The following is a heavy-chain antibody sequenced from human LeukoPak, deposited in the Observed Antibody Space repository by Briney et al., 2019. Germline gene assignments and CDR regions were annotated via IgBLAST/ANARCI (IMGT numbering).Heavy chain of an antibody. CDR1: GGSISGSSYY. CDR3: AREWSRERRGSRGAFDI. D-gene: IGHD1-1*01. J-gene: IGHJ3*02. CDR2: IYYSGST. V-gene: IGHV4-39*07. Sequence: SETLSLTCTVSGGSISGSSYYWGWIRQPPGKGLEWIGSIYYSGSTYYNPSLKSRVAISVDTSKNQFSLKLSSVTAADTAVYYCAREWSRERRGSRGAFDIWGQGTMVTVSS.